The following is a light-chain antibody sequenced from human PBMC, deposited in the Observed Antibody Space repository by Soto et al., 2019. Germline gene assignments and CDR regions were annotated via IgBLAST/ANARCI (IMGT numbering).Light chain of an antibody. CDR3: MQGIHWPWP. J-gene: IGKJ1*01. Sequence: DVVMTQSPLSLPVTLGQPASISCRSSQSLVHSDGNTYLSWFQKRPGQSPRRLNYKVSNRDSGVPDRFSGSGSGTDFTLRISRVEVEEVGIYYCMQGIHWPWPFGQGTKVEIK. CDR2: KVS. CDR1: QSLVHSDGNTY. V-gene: IGKV2-30*02.